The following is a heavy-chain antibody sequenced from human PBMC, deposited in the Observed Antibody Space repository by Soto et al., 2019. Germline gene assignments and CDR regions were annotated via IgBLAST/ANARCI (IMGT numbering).Heavy chain of an antibody. CDR2: ISTYNGNT. V-gene: IGHV1-18*01. J-gene: IGHJ4*02. D-gene: IGHD4-17*01. CDR3: ARRLYGDYDY. Sequence: QAQLVQSGAEVKEPGASVKVSCKASGYSFTTSGITWVRQAPGHGLEWMGRISTYNGNTNYAQKLQDIFTLTTDTSASTAYMELRSLRSDDTAVYYCARRLYGDYDYWGQGTLVTVSS. CDR1: GYSFTTSG.